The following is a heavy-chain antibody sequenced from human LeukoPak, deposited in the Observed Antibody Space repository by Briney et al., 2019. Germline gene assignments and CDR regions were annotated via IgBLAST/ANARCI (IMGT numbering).Heavy chain of an antibody. Sequence: GGSLRLSCAASGFTFSSYWMHWVRQAPGKGLVWVPRINSDGSSTSYADSVKGRFTISRDNAKNTLYLQMNSLRAEDTAVYYCAREYYDFWSGYWKDPDGGTGNYYYMDAWGKGTTVTVSS. D-gene: IGHD3-3*01. CDR3: AREYYDFWSGYWKDPDGGTGNYYYMDA. V-gene: IGHV3-74*01. CDR1: GFTFSSYW. J-gene: IGHJ6*03. CDR2: INSDGSST.